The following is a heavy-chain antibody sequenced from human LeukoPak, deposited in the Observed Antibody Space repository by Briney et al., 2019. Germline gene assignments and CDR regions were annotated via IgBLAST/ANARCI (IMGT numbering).Heavy chain of an antibody. Sequence: GGSLRLSCAASGFTFSSYAMSWVRQAPGKGLEWVSAISGSGGSTYYADSVKGRFTISRDNSKNTLYLQMNSLRAEDTAVYYCARDFNTIFGVVIPGDYWGQGTLVTVSS. CDR1: GFTFSSYA. CDR2: ISGSGGST. CDR3: ARDFNTIFGVVIPGDY. D-gene: IGHD3-3*01. V-gene: IGHV3-23*01. J-gene: IGHJ4*02.